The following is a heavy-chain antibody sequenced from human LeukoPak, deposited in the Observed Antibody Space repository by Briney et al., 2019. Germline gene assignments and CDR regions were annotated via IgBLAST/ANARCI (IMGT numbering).Heavy chain of an antibody. CDR2: INSDGSST. J-gene: IGHJ4*02. V-gene: IGHV3-74*01. CDR1: GFTFSTYS. D-gene: IGHD2/OR15-2a*01. CDR3: ARDRFYVPDY. Sequence: HPGGSLRLSCAASGFTFSTYSMHRVRQAPGKELVWVSLINSDGSSTTYADSVKGRFTISRDNARNTLYLQVNSLRAEDTAVYFCARDRFYVPDYWGQGTLVTVSS.